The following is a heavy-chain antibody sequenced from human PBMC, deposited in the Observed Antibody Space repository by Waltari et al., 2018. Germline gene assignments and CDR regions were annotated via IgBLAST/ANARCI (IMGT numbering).Heavy chain of an antibody. CDR1: GFTFDDFA. V-gene: IGHV3-9*01. CDR3: AKDQDWGPDDAFDI. Sequence: EVQLVESGGGLVQPGRSLRLSFAASGFTFDDFALPWVRQAPGKGLEWVSGISWNSGSIGYADSVKGRFTISRDNAKNSLYLQMNSLRAEDTAVYYCAKDQDWGPDDAFDIWGQGTMVTVSS. CDR2: ISWNSGSI. D-gene: IGHD7-27*01. J-gene: IGHJ3*02.